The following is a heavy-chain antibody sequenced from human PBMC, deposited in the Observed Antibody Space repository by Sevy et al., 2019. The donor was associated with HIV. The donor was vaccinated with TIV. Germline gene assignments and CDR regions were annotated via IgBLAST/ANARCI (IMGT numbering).Heavy chain of an antibody. Sequence: SETQSLTCAVYGGSFSGYYWSWIRQPPGKGLEWIGEINHSRSTNYNPSLKSRVTISVDTSKNQFSLKLSSVTAADTAVYYCARGPLYSTGTSRRSCYFDLWGRGTLVTVSS. CDR2: INHSRST. V-gene: IGHV4-34*01. J-gene: IGHJ2*01. CDR1: GGSFSGYY. CDR3: ARGPLYSTGTSRRSCYFDL. D-gene: IGHD1-7*01.